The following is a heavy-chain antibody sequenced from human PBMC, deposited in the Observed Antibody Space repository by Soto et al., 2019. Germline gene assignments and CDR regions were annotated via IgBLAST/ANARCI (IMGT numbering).Heavy chain of an antibody. V-gene: IGHV1-58*01. CDR2: IVVGSGNT. J-gene: IGHJ4*02. CDR3: GYVPVVVVGATAPFDY. Sequence: GASVKVSCKASGFTFTSSAVQWVRQARGQRLEWIGWIVVGSGNTNYAQKFQERVTITRDMSTSTAYMELSSLRSEDTAVYYCGYVPVVVVGATAPFDYWGQGTLVTVSS. D-gene: IGHD1-26*01. CDR1: GFTFTSSA.